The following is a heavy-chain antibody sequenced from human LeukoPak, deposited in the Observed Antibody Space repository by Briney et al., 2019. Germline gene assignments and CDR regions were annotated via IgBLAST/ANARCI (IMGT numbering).Heavy chain of an antibody. V-gene: IGHV4-4*07. D-gene: IGHD2-2*01. CDR2: IYTSGST. CDR1: GGSISSYY. J-gene: IGHJ3*02. CDR3: ASLYRGNQLLVRRDAFDI. Sequence: SETLSLTCTVSGGSISSYYWSWIRQPAGKGLEWIGRIYTSGSTNYNPSLKSRVTMSVDTSKNQFSLKLSSETAADTAVYYCASLYRGNQLLVRRDAFDIWGQGTMVTVSS.